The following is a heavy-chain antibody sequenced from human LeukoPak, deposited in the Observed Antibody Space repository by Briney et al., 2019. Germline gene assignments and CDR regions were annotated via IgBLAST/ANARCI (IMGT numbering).Heavy chain of an antibody. CDR3: ANSEDTAMEYDY. D-gene: IGHD5-18*01. CDR1: GGTFSSYA. CDR2: IIPIFGTA. J-gene: IGHJ4*02. Sequence: SVKVPCKASGGTFSSYAISWVRQAPGQGLEWMGGIIPIFGTANYAQKFQGRVTITADESTSTAYMELSSLRSEDTAVYYCANSEDTAMEYDYWGQGTLVTVSS. V-gene: IGHV1-69*13.